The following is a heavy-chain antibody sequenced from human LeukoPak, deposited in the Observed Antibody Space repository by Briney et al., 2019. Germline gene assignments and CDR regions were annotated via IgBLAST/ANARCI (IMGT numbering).Heavy chain of an antibody. Sequence: GGSLLLSCASSGFSFSSYSMTWGRQAPGKGLEWVSSINSRSTYIHYADSVKGRFTISRDNDNNSLYLQMNSLRAEDTAVYHCARVESGWYPGEDWGQGTLVTVSS. D-gene: IGHD6-19*01. CDR1: GFSFSSYS. CDR3: ARVESGWYPGED. V-gene: IGHV3-21*01. CDR2: INSRSTYI. J-gene: IGHJ4*02.